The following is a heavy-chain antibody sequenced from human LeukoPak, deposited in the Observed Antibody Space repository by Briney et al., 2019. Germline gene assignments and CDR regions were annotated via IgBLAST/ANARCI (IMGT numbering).Heavy chain of an antibody. J-gene: IGHJ4*02. CDR1: VGSISNFY. Sequence: SETLSLTCTVSVGSISNFYWSWLRQPPGKGLEWIGYIHNSGSTKYNPSLKSRVTISVVTAKNQFSLKVSSVTAADTAVYYCARSPYYDSSGINFDYWGQGTLVTVSS. CDR3: ARSPYYDSSGINFDY. D-gene: IGHD3-22*01. V-gene: IGHV4-59*01. CDR2: IHNSGST.